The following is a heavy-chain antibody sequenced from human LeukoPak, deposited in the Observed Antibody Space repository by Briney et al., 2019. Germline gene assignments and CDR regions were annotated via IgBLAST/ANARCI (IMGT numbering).Heavy chain of an antibody. V-gene: IGHV1-69*05. CDR3: ASRSRDGYLTGVDV. J-gene: IGHJ6*04. CDR1: GGTFSSYA. CDR2: IIPIFGTA. D-gene: IGHD5-24*01. Sequence: SVKVSCKASGGTFSSYAISWVRQAPGQGLEWMGGIIPIFGTANYAQKFQGRVTITTDESTSTAYMELSSLRSEDTAVYYCASRSRDGYLTGVDVWAKGPRSPSPQ.